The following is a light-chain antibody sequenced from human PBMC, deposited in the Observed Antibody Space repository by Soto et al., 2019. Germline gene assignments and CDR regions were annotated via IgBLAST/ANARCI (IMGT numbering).Light chain of an antibody. J-gene: IGKJ5*01. V-gene: IGKV3-20*01. CDR3: QQYGRPPRAT. CDR2: GAS. Sequence: EIVLTQSPGTLSLSPGERATLSCRASQSVSNNYLAWYQQKPGQAPRLLIYGASSRATGIPDRFSGSGSGTDFTLTISRLEPEDFAVYYCQQYGRPPRATFGQGTRLEIK. CDR1: QSVSNNY.